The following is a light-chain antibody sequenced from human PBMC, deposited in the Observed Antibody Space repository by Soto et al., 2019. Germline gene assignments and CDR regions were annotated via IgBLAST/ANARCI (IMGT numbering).Light chain of an antibody. CDR3: SSYTSSFKLAV. J-gene: IGLJ1*01. Sequence: QSLLTQPASVSRSPGQSITIFCTGTSSDVGGYNYVSWYQQHPGSAPKLMIYDVSSRPSGVSNRFSGSKSGNTASLTISGLQAEDEADYYCSSYTSSFKLAVFGSGTKVTVL. CDR1: SSDVGGYNY. V-gene: IGLV2-14*03. CDR2: DVS.